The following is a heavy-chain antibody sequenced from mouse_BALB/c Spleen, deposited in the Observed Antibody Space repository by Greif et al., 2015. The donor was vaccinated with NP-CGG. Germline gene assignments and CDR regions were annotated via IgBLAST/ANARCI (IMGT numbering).Heavy chain of an antibody. J-gene: IGHJ2*01. V-gene: IGHV1S81*02. CDR1: GYTFTSYY. Sequence: VQLQQSEAELVKPGASVKLSCKASGYTFTSYYMYWVKQRPGQGLEWIGEINPSNGGTNFNEKFKSKATLTVDKSSSTAYMQLSSLTSEDSAVYYCTRGTPYYFDYWGQGTTLTVSS. CDR3: TRGTPYYFDY. CDR2: INPSNGGT.